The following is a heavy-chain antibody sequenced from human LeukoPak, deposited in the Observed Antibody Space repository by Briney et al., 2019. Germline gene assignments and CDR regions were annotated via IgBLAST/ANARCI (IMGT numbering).Heavy chain of an antibody. CDR1: GYSFTSYW. V-gene: IGHV5-51*01. CDR2: TYPGDSDT. Sequence: GESLNISCKGYGYSFTSYWIGWVRQMPGKGLEWMAITYPGDSDTRSSPSFQGQVTIAADKSTRTAFVQWISLKASDTAMYYCARVGRKGDYYDSSGYFGYWGQGTLVIVSS. D-gene: IGHD3-22*01. CDR3: ARVGRKGDYYDSSGYFGY. J-gene: IGHJ4*02.